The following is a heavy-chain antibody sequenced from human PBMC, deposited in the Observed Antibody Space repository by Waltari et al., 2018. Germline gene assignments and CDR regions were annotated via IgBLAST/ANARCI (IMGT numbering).Heavy chain of an antibody. J-gene: IGHJ4*02. CDR2: IYTSGST. V-gene: IGHV4-4*07. Sequence: QVQLQESGPGLVKPSETLSLTCTVSGGSISSYYWSWIRQPAGKGPEWIGRIYTSGSTNYNPSLKSRVTMSVDTSKNQFSLKLSSVTAADTAVYYCARVKLGYCSSTSCYKVGYYFDYWGQGTLVTVSS. CDR1: GGSISSYY. CDR3: ARVKLGYCSSTSCYKVGYYFDY. D-gene: IGHD2-2*02.